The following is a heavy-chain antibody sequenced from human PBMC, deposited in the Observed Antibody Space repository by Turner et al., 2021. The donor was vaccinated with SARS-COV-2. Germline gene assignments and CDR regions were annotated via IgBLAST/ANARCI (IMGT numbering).Heavy chain of an antibody. J-gene: IGHJ3*02. CDR2: LYDSGNT. CDR3: AVDGMVVGAFDI. V-gene: IGHV4-31*03. Sequence: QVQLQESGPGLVQPSQTLSLSCTVSGRTISSGGFSWTWIRQHPGKGLEWIGYLYDSGNTYYDPSLKRRVTISEDTSKNQFSLRMSSGTDADTAEYYWAVDGMVVGAFDIWGQGTMVTVSS. CDR1: GRTISSGGFS. D-gene: IGHD2-21*01.